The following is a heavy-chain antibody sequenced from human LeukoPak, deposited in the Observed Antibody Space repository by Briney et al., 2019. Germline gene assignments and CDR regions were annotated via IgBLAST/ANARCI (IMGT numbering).Heavy chain of an antibody. Sequence: SETLSLTCTVSRDSMNSYYGSWVRRPPGKGLECIGYIYYSGSTNYNPSLQSRVTISVDTSKNQFSLKLSSVTAADTAVYYCARARGYSGYDPYFDYWGQGTLVTVSS. V-gene: IGHV4-59*01. CDR1: RDSMNSYY. CDR3: ARARGYSGYDPYFDY. D-gene: IGHD5-12*01. J-gene: IGHJ4*02. CDR2: IYYSGST.